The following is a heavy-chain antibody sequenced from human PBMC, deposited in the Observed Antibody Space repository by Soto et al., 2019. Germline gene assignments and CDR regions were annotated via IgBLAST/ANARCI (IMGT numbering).Heavy chain of an antibody. Sequence: ASVKVSXKASGYSFTSYAMHWVRQAPGQRLEWMGWINAGNGNTKYSQKFQGRVTITRDTSASTAYMELSSLRSEDTAVYYCARGTVEVIVDYWGQGTLVTVSS. CDR3: ARGTVEVIVDY. CDR2: INAGNGNT. J-gene: IGHJ4*02. D-gene: IGHD3-16*02. CDR1: GYSFTSYA. V-gene: IGHV1-3*01.